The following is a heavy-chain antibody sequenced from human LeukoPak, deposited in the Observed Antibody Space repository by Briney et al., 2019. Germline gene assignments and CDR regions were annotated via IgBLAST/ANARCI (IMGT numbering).Heavy chain of an antibody. CDR3: ATINYYDSSGEVDY. V-gene: IGHV3-21*04. CDR2: ISSSSSYI. CDR1: GFTFSSYS. Sequence: PGGSLRLSCAASGFTFSSYSMNWVRQAPGKGLEWVSSISSSSSYIYYADSVKGRFTISRDNAKNSLYLQMNSLRAEDTALYYCATINYYDSSGEVDYWGQGTLVTVSS. D-gene: IGHD3-22*01. J-gene: IGHJ4*02.